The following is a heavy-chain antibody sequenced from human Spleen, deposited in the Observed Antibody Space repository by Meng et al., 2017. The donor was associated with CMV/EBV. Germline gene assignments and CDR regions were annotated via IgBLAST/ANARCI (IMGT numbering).Heavy chain of an antibody. Sequence: SETLSLTCTVSGGSISSSSYYWGWIRQPPGKGLEWIGSIYYSGCTYYNPSLKSRVTISVDTSKNQFSLKLSSVTAADTAVYYCARGQVDTMVRGVIRYYYGMDVWGQGTSVTVSS. J-gene: IGHJ6*02. D-gene: IGHD3-10*01. CDR3: ARGQVDTMVRGVIRYYYGMDV. V-gene: IGHV4-39*01. CDR1: GGSISSSSYY. CDR2: IYYSGCT.